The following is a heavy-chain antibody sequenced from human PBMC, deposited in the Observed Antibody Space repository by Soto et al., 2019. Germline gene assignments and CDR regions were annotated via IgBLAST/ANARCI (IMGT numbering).Heavy chain of an antibody. CDR1: GDSVSSYY. CDR3: ARVGYGSSSGNFDY. Sequence: PSETLSLTCVVSGDSVSSYYWGWIRQPPGKGLEWIGYIFYSGNTNYNPSLKSRVTISLDTSKNQFSLKLTSVTAADTAVYYCARVGYGSSSGNFDYWGQGTLVTVSS. D-gene: IGHD6-6*01. J-gene: IGHJ4*02. CDR2: IFYSGNT. V-gene: IGHV4-59*02.